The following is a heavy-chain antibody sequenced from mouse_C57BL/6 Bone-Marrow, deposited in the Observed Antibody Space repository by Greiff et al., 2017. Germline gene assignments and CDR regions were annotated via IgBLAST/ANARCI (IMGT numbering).Heavy chain of an antibody. CDR3: ARSPGTNY. J-gene: IGHJ2*01. V-gene: IGHV1-61*01. CDR2: IYPSDSET. CDR1: GYTFTSYW. Sequence: QVQLQQPGAELVRPGSSVKLSCKASGYTFTSYWMDWVKQRPGQGLEWIGNIYPSDSETHYNQKFKDKGTLTVDKSSSTAYMQLSSLTSEDAAVYYCARSPGTNYWGQGTTLTVSS. D-gene: IGHD4-1*01.